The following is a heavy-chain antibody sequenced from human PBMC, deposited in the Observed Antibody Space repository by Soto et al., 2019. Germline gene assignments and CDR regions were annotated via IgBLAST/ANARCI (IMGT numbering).Heavy chain of an antibody. CDR2: INPRGGTT. V-gene: IGHV1-46*01. CDR3: ATMRVNSDYLSIGDYDS. J-gene: IGHJ4*02. Sequence: QVQLVQSGAELKKPGASVKVSCKASGYTFSFTNYYMYWVRQAPGQGVEWMAIINPRGGTTLYAQRFKGRVTMTRDTSTSTVYVELSSLRSEDTAVYYCATMRVNSDYLSIGDYDSWGQGTLVTVSS. CDR1: GYTFSFTNYY. D-gene: IGHD3-22*01.